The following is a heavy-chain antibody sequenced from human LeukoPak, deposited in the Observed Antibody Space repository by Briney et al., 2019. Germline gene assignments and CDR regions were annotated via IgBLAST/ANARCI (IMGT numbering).Heavy chain of an antibody. V-gene: IGHV4-4*07. D-gene: IGHD4-17*01. J-gene: IGHJ4*02. CDR3: ARGRPAYFGDYGTYFDY. CDR2: IYTSGST. Sequence: SETLSLTCSVSGGSISNYYWSWIRQPAGKGLEWIGRIYTSGSTNYNPSLKSRVTMSVDTSKNQFSLKLSSVTAADTAVYFCARGRPAYFGDYGTYFDYWGQGTLVTVSS. CDR1: GGSISNYY.